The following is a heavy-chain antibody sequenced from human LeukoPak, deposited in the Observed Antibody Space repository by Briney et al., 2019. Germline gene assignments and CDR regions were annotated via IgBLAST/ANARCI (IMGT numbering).Heavy chain of an antibody. Sequence: SETLSLTCSVSGGSIGSSTYYWGWVRQPPGKGLEWIGIIYSGTTFYNPSLKSRVTISVDTSKNNFSLKVRSLTAADTAVYYCVSEPLEHDTSGYFDYWGQGTLVTVSS. D-gene: IGHD3-22*01. CDR2: IYSGTT. CDR1: GGSIGSSTYY. J-gene: IGHJ4*02. V-gene: IGHV4-39*07. CDR3: VSEPLEHDTSGYFDY.